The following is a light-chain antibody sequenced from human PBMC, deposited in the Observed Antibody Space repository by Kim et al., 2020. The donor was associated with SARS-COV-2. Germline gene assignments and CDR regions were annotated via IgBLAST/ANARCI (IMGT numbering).Light chain of an antibody. CDR3: SSYAGSNNWV. Sequence: QSALTPPPSASGSPGQSVTISCTGTSSDVGGYNYVSWYQQHPGKAPKLMIYEVSKRPSGVPDRFSGSKSGNTASLTVSGLQAEDEADYYCSSYAGSNNWVFGGGTQLTVL. CDR1: SSDVGGYNY. CDR2: EVS. V-gene: IGLV2-8*01. J-gene: IGLJ3*02.